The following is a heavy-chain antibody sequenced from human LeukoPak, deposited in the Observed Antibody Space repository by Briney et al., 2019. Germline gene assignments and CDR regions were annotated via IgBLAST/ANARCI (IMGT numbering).Heavy chain of an antibody. J-gene: IGHJ4*02. CDR2: ITGHGENT. V-gene: IGHV3-23*01. D-gene: IGHD4/OR15-4a*01. Sequence: GGSLRLSCAASGFRFSNYGMNWVRQAPGKGLEWVSGITGHGENTYYADSVKGRFTISRDNSRNTVYLQMNSLRVEDTAVYYCARRAGAYSHPYDYWGQGTLVTVSS. CDR3: ARRAGAYSHPYDY. CDR1: GFRFSNYG.